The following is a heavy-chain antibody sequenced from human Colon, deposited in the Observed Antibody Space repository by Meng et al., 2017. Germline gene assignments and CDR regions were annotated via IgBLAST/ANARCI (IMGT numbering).Heavy chain of an antibody. V-gene: IGHV4-59*12. D-gene: IGHD5-18*01. CDR2: IYYSGST. J-gene: IGHJ4*02. CDR3: ARDHMGECYGLSGFDY. CDR1: GGSISSYY. Sequence: SETLSLTCTVSGGSISSYYWSWIRQPPGKGLEWIGYIYYSGSTNYNPSLKSRVTISVDTSKNQLSLKLSSVTAADTAVYYCARDHMGECYGLSGFDYWGQGTLVTVSS.